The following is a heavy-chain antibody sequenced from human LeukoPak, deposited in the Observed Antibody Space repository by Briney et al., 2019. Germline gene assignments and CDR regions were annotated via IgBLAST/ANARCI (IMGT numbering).Heavy chain of an antibody. J-gene: IGHJ1*01. V-gene: IGHV4-59*01. CDR3: ARGRDGYNLRYFQH. CDR2: IYYSGST. CDR1: GGSISSYY. Sequence: SETLSLTCTVSGGSISSYYWSWLRQPPGKGLEWIGYIYYSGSTNHNPSLKSRVTISVDTSKNQFSLKLSSVTAADTAVYYCARGRDGYNLRYFQHWGQGTLVTVSS. D-gene: IGHD5-24*01.